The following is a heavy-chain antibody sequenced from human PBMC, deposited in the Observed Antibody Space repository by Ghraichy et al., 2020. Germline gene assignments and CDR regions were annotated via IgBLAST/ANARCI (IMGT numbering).Heavy chain of an antibody. D-gene: IGHD3-3*01. CDR3: ASRPYDFWSGYPFYYWYGMDV. J-gene: IGHJ6*02. V-gene: IGHV4-59*01. CDR2: IYYSGST. CDR1: GGSISSYY. Sequence: SETLSLTCTVSGGSISSYYWSWIRQPPGKGLEWIGYIYYSGSTNYNPSLKSRVTISVDTSKNQFSLKLSSVTAADTAVYYCASRPYDFWSGYPFYYWYGMDVWGQGTTVTVSS.